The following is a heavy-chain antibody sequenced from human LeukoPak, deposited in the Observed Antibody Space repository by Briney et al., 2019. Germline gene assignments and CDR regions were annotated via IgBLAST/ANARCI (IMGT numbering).Heavy chain of an antibody. CDR2: IYYSGST. CDR1: GGSISSGGYY. D-gene: IGHD5-12*01. Sequence: PSETLSLTCTVSGGSISSGGYYWSWIRQHPGKGLEWIGYIYYSGSTYYNPSLKSRVTISVDTSKNQFSLKLSSVTAADTAVYYCARGYSGYDWDYFDYWGQGTLVTVSS. J-gene: IGHJ4*02. CDR3: ARGYSGYDWDYFDY. V-gene: IGHV4-31*03.